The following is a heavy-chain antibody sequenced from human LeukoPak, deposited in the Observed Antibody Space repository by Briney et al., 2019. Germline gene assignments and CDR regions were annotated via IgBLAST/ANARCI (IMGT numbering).Heavy chain of an antibody. CDR3: ARGYGSGGSCYSVWFDP. J-gene: IGHJ5*02. D-gene: IGHD2-15*01. V-gene: IGHV1-18*01. CDR2: ISAYNGNT. Sequence: GASVKVSCKASGYTFTSYGISWVRQAPGQGLEWMGWISAYNGNTNYAQKLQGRVTMTTDTSTSTAYMELRSLRSDDTAVYYCARGYGSGGSCYSVWFDPWGQGTLVTVSS. CDR1: GYTFTSYG.